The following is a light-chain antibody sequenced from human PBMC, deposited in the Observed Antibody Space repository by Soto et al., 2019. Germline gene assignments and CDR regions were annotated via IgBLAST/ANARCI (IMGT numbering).Light chain of an antibody. Sequence: SYELTQPPSVSVAPGRTATITCGGYNIGSKSVHWYQQRPGQAPVLVIYNDSDRPSGIPERFSGSNSGNTATLTISRVEAGDEADYYCQVWDSSSDHKVFGGGTKLTVL. CDR3: QVWDSSSDHKV. CDR2: NDS. CDR1: NIGSKS. J-gene: IGLJ3*02. V-gene: IGLV3-21*04.